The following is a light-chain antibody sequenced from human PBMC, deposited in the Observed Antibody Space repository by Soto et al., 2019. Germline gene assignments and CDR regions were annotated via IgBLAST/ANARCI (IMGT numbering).Light chain of an antibody. J-gene: IGLJ2*01. V-gene: IGLV1-44*01. CDR3: AAWDGSLNNVL. CDR2: GDN. CDR1: GSSIGTNT. Sequence: QSVLTQPPSASGTPGQRGTISCSGSGSSIGTNTVNWYRQLPGTTPKLLIYGDNQRPSRVPDRFSGSKSGTSASLAISGLQSEDEAEYYCAAWDGSLNNVLFGGGTKLTVL.